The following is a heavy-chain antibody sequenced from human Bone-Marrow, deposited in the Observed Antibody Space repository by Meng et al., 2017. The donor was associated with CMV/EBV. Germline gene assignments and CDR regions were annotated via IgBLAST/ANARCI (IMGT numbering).Heavy chain of an antibody. J-gene: IGHJ4*02. Sequence: GESLKISCAASGFTVSSNYMSWVRQAPGKGLEWVSSISSSSSYIYYADSVKGRFTISRDNAKNSLYLQMNSLRAEDTAVYYCARRTRGYSLYNDYWGQGKLVTVSS. V-gene: IGHV3-21*01. CDR1: GFTVSSNY. CDR3: ARRTRGYSLYNDY. D-gene: IGHD5-18*01. CDR2: ISSSSSYI.